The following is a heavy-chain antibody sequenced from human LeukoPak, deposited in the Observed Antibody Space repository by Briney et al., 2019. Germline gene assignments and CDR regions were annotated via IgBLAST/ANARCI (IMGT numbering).Heavy chain of an antibody. D-gene: IGHD2-15*01. Sequence: GGSLRLSCAASGFTFDDYTMHWVGQAAGKGLEWVSLISWDGGSTYYADSVKGRFTISRDNSKNSLYLQMNSLKTEDTALYYCAKGKGVAAPYYFDFWGQGTLVTVFS. CDR3: AKGKGVAAPYYFDF. CDR1: GFTFDDYT. V-gene: IGHV3-43*01. J-gene: IGHJ4*02. CDR2: ISWDGGST.